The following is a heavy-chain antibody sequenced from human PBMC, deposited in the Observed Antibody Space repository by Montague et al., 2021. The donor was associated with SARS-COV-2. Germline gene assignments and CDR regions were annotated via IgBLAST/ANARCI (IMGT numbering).Heavy chain of an antibody. CDR3: ARQEYYYDSSGYGGMDWFDP. CDR1: GGSISSSSYY. Sequence: SETLSLTCTVSGGSISSSSYYWGWIRQPPGKGLEWIGSIYYSGSTNYNPSLKSRVTISVDTSKNQFSLKLSSVTAADTAVYYCARQEYYYDSSGYGGMDWFDPWGQGTLVTVSS. J-gene: IGHJ5*02. V-gene: IGHV4-39*01. CDR2: IYYSGST. D-gene: IGHD3-22*01.